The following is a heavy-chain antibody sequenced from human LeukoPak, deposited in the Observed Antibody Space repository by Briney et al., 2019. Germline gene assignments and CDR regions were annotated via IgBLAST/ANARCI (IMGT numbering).Heavy chain of an antibody. CDR1: GFTFSSYG. Sequence: GGSLRLSCAASGFTFSSYGMHWVRQAPGRGLEWVAFIRYDGSNKYYADSVKGRFTISRDNSKNTLYLQMNSLRPDDTAVYYCAKDLGPVALNGGDYWGQGTLVTVSS. D-gene: IGHD6-19*01. J-gene: IGHJ4*02. CDR3: AKDLGPVALNGGDY. CDR2: IRYDGSNK. V-gene: IGHV3-30*02.